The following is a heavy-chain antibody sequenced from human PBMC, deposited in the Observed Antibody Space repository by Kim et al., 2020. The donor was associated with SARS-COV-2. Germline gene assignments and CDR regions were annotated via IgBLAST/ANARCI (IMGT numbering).Heavy chain of an antibody. CDR2: ISYDGSNK. V-gene: IGHV3-30-3*01. CDR3: AREHGAGMDG. Sequence: GGSLSLSCAASGFTFSSYAMHWVRQAPGKGLEWVAVISYDGSNKYYADSVKGRFTISRDNSKTTLYLQMNSLRAEDTAVYYCAREHGAGMDGWGQGTTVTVSS. CDR1: GFTFSSYA. J-gene: IGHJ6*02.